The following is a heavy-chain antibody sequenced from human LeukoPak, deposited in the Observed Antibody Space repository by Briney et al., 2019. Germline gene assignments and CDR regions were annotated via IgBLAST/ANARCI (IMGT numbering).Heavy chain of an antibody. J-gene: IGHJ3*02. CDR2: IYYSGST. D-gene: IGHD3-22*01. V-gene: IGHV4-39*01. Sequence: SETLSLTCTVSGGSISSSSYYWGWIRQPPGKGPEWIGSIYYSGSTYYNPSLKSRVTISVDTSKNQFSPKLSSVTAADTAVYYCARHYYDSSGSIGEAFDIWGQGTMVTVSS. CDR3: ARHYYDSSGSIGEAFDI. CDR1: GGSISSSSYY.